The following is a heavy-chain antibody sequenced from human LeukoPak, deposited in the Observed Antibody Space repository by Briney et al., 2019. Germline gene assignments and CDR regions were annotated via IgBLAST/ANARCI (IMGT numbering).Heavy chain of an antibody. Sequence: PSETLSLTCTVSGGSISSYYWGWIRQPPGKGLEWIGYIYYSGSTNYNPSLKSRVTISVDTSKNQFSLKLSSVTAADTAVYYCARDRTVAGTRIFDYWGQGTLVTVSS. V-gene: IGHV4-59*01. CDR3: ARDRTVAGTRIFDY. D-gene: IGHD6-19*01. J-gene: IGHJ4*02. CDR2: IYYSGST. CDR1: GGSISSYY.